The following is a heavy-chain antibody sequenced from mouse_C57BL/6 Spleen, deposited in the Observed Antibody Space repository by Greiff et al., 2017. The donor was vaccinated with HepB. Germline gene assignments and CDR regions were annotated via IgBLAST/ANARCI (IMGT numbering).Heavy chain of an antibody. CDR3: TRVDGYYEGY. V-gene: IGHV6-6*01. Sequence: EVMLVESGGGLVQPGGSMKLSCAASGFTFSDAWMDWVRQSPEKGLEWVAEIRNKANNHATYYAESVKGRFTISRDDSKSSVYLQMNSLRAEDTGIYYCTRVDGYYEGYWGQGTTLTVSS. D-gene: IGHD2-3*01. CDR2: IRNKANNHAT. J-gene: IGHJ2*01. CDR1: GFTFSDAW.